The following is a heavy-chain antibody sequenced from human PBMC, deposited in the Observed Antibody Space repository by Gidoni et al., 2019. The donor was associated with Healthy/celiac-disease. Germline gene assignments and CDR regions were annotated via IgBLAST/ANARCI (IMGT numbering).Heavy chain of an antibody. D-gene: IGHD3-22*01. Sequence: QLQLPESGPGLVKPSETLSLTCTVSGGSIRSRSYYWGWIRQPPGKGLEWIGSIYYSGRTYYNPSLKSRVTISVDTSKNQFSLKRSSVTAADTAVYYCARQRYYYDSSGYLYYFDYWGQGTLVTVSS. J-gene: IGHJ4*02. CDR3: ARQRYYYDSSGYLYYFDY. CDR1: GGSIRSRSYY. V-gene: IGHV4-39*01. CDR2: IYYSGRT.